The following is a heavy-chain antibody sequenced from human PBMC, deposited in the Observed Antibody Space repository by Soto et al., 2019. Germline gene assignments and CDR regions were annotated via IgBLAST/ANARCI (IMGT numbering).Heavy chain of an antibody. CDR2: ISYSGTT. J-gene: IGHJ6*02. Sequence: QVQLQESGPGLVKPSQTLFLTCTVSGGSMSSGGYFWSWIRQPPGKGLEWLAYISYSGTTSYNPPLKSRITISIDTSKNQISLRLRSVAAADSAVYYCARGYLKRNFYYYGMDLWGRGTTVTVSS. V-gene: IGHV4-30-4*01. CDR1: GGSMSSGGYF. D-gene: IGHD1-1*01. CDR3: ARGYLKRNFYYYGMDL.